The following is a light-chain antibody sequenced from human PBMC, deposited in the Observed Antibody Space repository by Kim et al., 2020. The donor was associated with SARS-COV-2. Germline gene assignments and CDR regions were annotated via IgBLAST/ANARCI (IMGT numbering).Light chain of an antibody. CDR3: QQSYSTPWT. J-gene: IGKJ1*01. Sequence: DIQMTQSPSYLSASVEDRVSITCRASQSISSYLNWYQQKPGKAPKLLIYGASNLQGGVPSRFSGSGYGADFTLTINSLQPEDFATYFCQQSYSTPWTFGQGTTVDIK. V-gene: IGKV1-39*01. CDR1: QSISSY. CDR2: GAS.